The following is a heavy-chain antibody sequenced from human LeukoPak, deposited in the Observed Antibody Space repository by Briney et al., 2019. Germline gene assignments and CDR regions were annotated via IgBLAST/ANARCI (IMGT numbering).Heavy chain of an antibody. CDR2: IIPILGIA. J-gene: IGHJ4*02. CDR1: GGTFSGYA. Sequence: ASVKVSCKASGGTFSGYAISWVRQAPGQGLEWMGRIIPILGIANYAQKFQGRVTITADKSTSTAYMELSSLRFEDTAVYYCARDRTPNWSAYSNPTFHYWGQGTLVTVSS. CDR3: ARDRTPNWSAYSNPTFHY. V-gene: IGHV1-69*04. D-gene: IGHD4-11*01.